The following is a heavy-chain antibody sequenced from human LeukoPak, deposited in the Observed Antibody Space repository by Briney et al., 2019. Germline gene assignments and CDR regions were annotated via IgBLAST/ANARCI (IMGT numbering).Heavy chain of an antibody. Sequence: PGGSLRLSCAASGFTFSSYTMYWVRQAPGKGLEWVALISFDGSNKYYADSVKGRFTISRDNSKNTFYLQMNSLKIDDTARYYCAKEVGKWQPFDSWGQGTVVIVSS. D-gene: IGHD1-26*01. J-gene: IGHJ4*02. CDR1: GFTFSSYT. CDR3: AKEVGKWQPFDS. V-gene: IGHV3-30-3*02. CDR2: ISFDGSNK.